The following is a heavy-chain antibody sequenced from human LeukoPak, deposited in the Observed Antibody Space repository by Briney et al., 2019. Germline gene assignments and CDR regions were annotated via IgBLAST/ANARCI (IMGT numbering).Heavy chain of an antibody. J-gene: IGHJ4*02. CDR1: GGSISSGSYY. Sequence: SQTLSLTCTVSGGSISSGSYYWSWIRQPAGKGLEWIGRIYTSGSTNYNPSLKSRVTISVDTSKNQFSLKLSSVTAANTAVYYRARGVGYWGQGTLVTVSS. CDR2: IYTSGST. V-gene: IGHV4-61*02. CDR3: ARGVGY.